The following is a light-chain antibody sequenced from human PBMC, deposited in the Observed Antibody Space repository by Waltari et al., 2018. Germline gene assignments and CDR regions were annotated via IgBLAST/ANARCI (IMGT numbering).Light chain of an antibody. CDR1: SDDVGGYDS. CDR3: GSYTSSDTWI. CDR2: DVS. Sequence: QSALTQPASVSGSPGQSITISCTGTSDDVGGYDSVSWYQHHPGKAPKLIIYDVSDRPSGVSNRFSGSRSANTASLAISGLQAEDEAHYYCGSYTSSDTWIFGGGTKLTVL. J-gene: IGLJ2*01. V-gene: IGLV2-14*03.